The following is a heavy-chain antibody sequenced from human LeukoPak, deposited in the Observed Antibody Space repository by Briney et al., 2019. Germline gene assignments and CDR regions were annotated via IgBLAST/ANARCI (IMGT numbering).Heavy chain of an antibody. CDR1: GYTFANYG. D-gene: IGHD3-22*01. CDR2: ISAYNGNT. CDR3: ARVPHNYYDSSGYYLYHAFDI. J-gene: IGHJ3*02. Sequence: ASVKVSCKASGYTFANYGITWVQQAPGQGLEWIGWISAYNGNTNYAQYLQGRVTMTTDTYTSTAYMELRSLRSEDTAVYYCARVPHNYYDSSGYYLYHAFDIWGQGTMVTVSS. V-gene: IGHV1-18*01.